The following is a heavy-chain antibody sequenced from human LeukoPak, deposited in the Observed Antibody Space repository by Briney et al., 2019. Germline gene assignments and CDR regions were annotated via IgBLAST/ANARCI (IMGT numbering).Heavy chain of an antibody. CDR3: ARDYCSGASCYSYDYYGMDV. D-gene: IGHD2-15*01. V-gene: IGHV5-10-1*01. CDR1: GYSFTSFW. J-gene: IGHJ6*04. CDR2: IDPSDSYT. Sequence: GESLKISGKGFGYSFTSFWIGWVRQMPGKGLEWMGRIDPSDSYTNYSPPFQGHVDISTDKSISTAYLQWSSLKASDTTMCYCARDYCSGASCYSYDYYGMDVWGKGTTVTVSS.